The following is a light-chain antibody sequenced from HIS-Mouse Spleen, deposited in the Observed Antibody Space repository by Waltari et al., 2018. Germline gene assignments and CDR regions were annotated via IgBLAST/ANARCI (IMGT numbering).Light chain of an antibody. CDR3: SSYTSSSTLV. CDR1: SSDVGGSNY. V-gene: IGLV2-14*03. Sequence: QPALTQPASVSGSPGQSITISCTGTSSDVGGSNYVPWYQQHPGKAPKLMIYDVSNRPSGVSNRFSGSKSGNTASLTISGLQAEDEADYYCSSYTSSSTLVFGTGTKVTVL. J-gene: IGLJ1*01. CDR2: DVS.